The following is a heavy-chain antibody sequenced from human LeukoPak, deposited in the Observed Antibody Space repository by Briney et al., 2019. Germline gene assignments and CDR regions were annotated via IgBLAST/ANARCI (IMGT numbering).Heavy chain of an antibody. CDR3: ARDPDCSSTSCYARNNWFDP. CDR2: IIPILGIA. CDR1: GGTFSSYA. J-gene: IGHJ5*02. Sequence: GASVKVSCKASGGTFSSYAISWVRQAHGQGLEWMGRIIPILGIANYAQKFQGRVTITADKSTSTAYMELSSLRSEDTAVYYCARDPDCSSTSCYARNNWFDPWGQGTLVTVSS. V-gene: IGHV1-69*04. D-gene: IGHD2-2*01.